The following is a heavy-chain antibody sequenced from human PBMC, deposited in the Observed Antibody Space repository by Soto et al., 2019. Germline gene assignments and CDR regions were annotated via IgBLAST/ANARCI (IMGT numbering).Heavy chain of an antibody. V-gene: IGHV4-59*01. CDR1: GGSISSYY. J-gene: IGHJ4*02. CDR2: IYYSGST. Sequence: PSETLSLTCTVSGGSISSYYWSWIRQPPGKGLEWIGYIYYSGSTNYNPSLKGRVTISVDTSKNQFSLKLSSVTAADTAVYYCARVRLWRKRNYYFDYWGQGTLVTVSS. CDR3: ARVRLWRKRNYYFDY. D-gene: IGHD5-18*01.